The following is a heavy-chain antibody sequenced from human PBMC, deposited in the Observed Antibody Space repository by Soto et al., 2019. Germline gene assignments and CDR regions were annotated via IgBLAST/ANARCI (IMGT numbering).Heavy chain of an antibody. CDR1: GGSISSGGYY. D-gene: IGHD2-15*01. V-gene: IGHV4-31*03. CDR3: ARGGFFSGGGCYTTLLYY. Sequence: PSETLSLTCTVSGGSISSGGYYWSWIRQHPGKGLEWIGYIYYSGSTYYNPSLKSRVTISVDTSKNQFSLKLSSVTAADTAVYYFARGGFFSGGGCYTTLLYYRARGTLVTVSS. CDR2: IYYSGST. J-gene: IGHJ4*02.